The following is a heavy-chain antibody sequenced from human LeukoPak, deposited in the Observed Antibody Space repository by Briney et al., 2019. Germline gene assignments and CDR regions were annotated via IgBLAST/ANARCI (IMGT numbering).Heavy chain of an antibody. V-gene: IGHV3-74*01. CDR3: AREADGGIALGDY. CDR2: INTDGSIT. CDR1: GFTFSSYW. D-gene: IGHD6-19*01. Sequence: PGGFLRLSCAASGFTFSSYWMHWVRQAPGKGLDWVSRINTDGSITSYADSVKGRFTISRDNAKKTLYMQMNSLTTEDTAVYYCAREADGGIALGDYWGQGTLVTVPS. J-gene: IGHJ4*02.